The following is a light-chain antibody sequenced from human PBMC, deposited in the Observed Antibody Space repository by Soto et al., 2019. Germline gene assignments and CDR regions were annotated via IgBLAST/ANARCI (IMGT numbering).Light chain of an antibody. V-gene: IGLV2-14*01. CDR1: SSDIGSYDY. J-gene: IGLJ1*01. CDR3: SSFASTSTRL. Sequence: QSALTQPASVSGSPGQSITISCTGTSSDIGSYDYVYWYQQHPGKAPNLIIYEVTDRPSGVSNRFSGSKSGNTASLTISGLQAEDEADYYCSSFASTSTRLFGSGTKLTVL. CDR2: EVT.